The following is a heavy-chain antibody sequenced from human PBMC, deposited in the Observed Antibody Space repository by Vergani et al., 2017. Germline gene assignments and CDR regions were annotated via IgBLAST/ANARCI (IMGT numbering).Heavy chain of an antibody. D-gene: IGHD3-10*01. CDR1: GFTFSSYA. Sequence: EVQLLESGGGLVQPGGYLRLSCAASGFTFSSYAMSWVRQAPGKGLEWVSAISGSGGSTYYADSVKGRFTISRDNSKNTLYMQMNSLRAEDTAVYYCARDWGAGVRGVTYFDYWGQGTLVTVSS. CDR2: ISGSGGST. V-gene: IGHV3-23*01. CDR3: ARDWGAGVRGVTYFDY. J-gene: IGHJ4*02.